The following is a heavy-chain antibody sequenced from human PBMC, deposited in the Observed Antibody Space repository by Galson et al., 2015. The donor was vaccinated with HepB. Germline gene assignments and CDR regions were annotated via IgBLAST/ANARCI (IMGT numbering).Heavy chain of an antibody. J-gene: IGHJ4*02. D-gene: IGHD3/OR15-3a*01. CDR2: ISSSSSYI. Sequence: SLRLSCAASGFIFSSYSMNWVRQAPGKGLEWVSSISSSSSYIYYADSVKGRFTISRDNAKNSLYLQLNSLRAEDTAVYYCARDILDRTGYQTPAHWGQGTLVTVSS. CDR3: ARDILDRTGYQTPAH. CDR1: GFIFSSYS. V-gene: IGHV3-21*06.